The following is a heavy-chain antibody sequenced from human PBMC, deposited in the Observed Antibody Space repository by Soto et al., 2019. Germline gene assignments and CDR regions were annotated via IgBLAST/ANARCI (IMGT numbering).Heavy chain of an antibody. CDR1: GFTFSSYW. CDR3: AREPDISGGLHYYTSMDV. D-gene: IGHD2-15*01. J-gene: IGHJ6*03. Sequence: EVQLVESGGGIVQPGGSLRLSCAASGFTFSSYWMHWVRQAPGKGLVWVSRINGDGSTTKYAESVTGRFTMSRDNAKNTLYLQMNSLRAEDTSVFDCAREPDISGGLHYYTSMDVWGKGTTVTVSS. CDR2: INGDGSTT. V-gene: IGHV3-74*03.